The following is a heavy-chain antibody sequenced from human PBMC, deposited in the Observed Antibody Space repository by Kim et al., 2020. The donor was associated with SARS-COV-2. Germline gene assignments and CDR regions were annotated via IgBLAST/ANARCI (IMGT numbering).Heavy chain of an antibody. CDR3: ARARSGEYSGSYYSAMGGYYFDY. V-gene: IGHV4-59*13. CDR2: IYYSGST. CDR1: GGSISSYY. D-gene: IGHD1-26*01. J-gene: IGHJ4*02. Sequence: SETLSLTCTVSGGSISSYYWSWIRQPPGKGLEWIGYIYYSGSTNYNPSLKSRVTISVDTSKNQFSLKLSSVTAADTAVYYCARARSGEYSGSYYSAMGGYYFDYWGQGTLVTVSS.